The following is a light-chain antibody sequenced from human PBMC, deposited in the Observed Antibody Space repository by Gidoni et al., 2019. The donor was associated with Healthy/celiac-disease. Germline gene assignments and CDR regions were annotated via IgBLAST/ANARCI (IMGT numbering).Light chain of an antibody. CDR1: QSVSSGY. Sequence: EIVLTQSQGTLSLSPGERATLSCRARQSVSSGYLAWYQHKPGQAPRLHIYGASSRATGSPDRFSGSGSGTDFTLTISRLEPEELAVYDCQQYGSSPLTFGGGTKVEIK. V-gene: IGKV3-20*01. CDR3: QQYGSSPLT. CDR2: GAS. J-gene: IGKJ4*01.